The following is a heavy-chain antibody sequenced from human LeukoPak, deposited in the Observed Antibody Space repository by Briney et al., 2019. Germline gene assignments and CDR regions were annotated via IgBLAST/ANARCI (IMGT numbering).Heavy chain of an antibody. Sequence: SVKVSCKASGGTFSSYAISWVRQAPGRGLEWMGGIIPIFGTANYAQKFQGRVTMTRDTSTSTVYMELSSLRSEDTAVYYCARDLGYCSGGSCYSRSLLDYWGQGTLVTVSS. D-gene: IGHD2-15*01. J-gene: IGHJ4*02. V-gene: IGHV1-69*05. CDR1: GGTFSSYA. CDR2: IIPIFGTA. CDR3: ARDLGYCSGGSCYSRSLLDY.